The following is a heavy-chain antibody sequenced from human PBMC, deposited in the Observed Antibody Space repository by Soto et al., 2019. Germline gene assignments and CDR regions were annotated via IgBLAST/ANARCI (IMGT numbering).Heavy chain of an antibody. CDR3: ARVLRRDDHNYDY. J-gene: IGHJ4*02. CDR1: GYSFATYY. Sequence: ASVKVSFKTSGYSFATYYIHWVRQAPGQGLEWVGIINPSGGSTNYAQNFQGRVTMTTDTSTSTVYMELSSLRDDDTAVYYCARVLRRDDHNYDYWGQGTLVTVSS. V-gene: IGHV1-46*03. CDR2: INPSGGST. D-gene: IGHD2-15*01.